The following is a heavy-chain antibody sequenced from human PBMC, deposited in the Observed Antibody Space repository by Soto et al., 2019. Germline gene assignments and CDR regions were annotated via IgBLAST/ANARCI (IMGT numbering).Heavy chain of an antibody. CDR1: GFTFSSYG. Sequence: QVQLVESGGGVVQPGRSLRLSCAASGFTFSSYGMHWVRQAPGKGLEWVAVIWYDGSNKYYADSVKGRFTISRDNSKNTLYLQMNSLRAEDTAVYYCARRQYYYDSSGYYNYYYCGMDVWGQGTTVTVSS. J-gene: IGHJ6*02. D-gene: IGHD3-22*01. CDR3: ARRQYYYDSSGYYNYYYCGMDV. V-gene: IGHV3-33*01. CDR2: IWYDGSNK.